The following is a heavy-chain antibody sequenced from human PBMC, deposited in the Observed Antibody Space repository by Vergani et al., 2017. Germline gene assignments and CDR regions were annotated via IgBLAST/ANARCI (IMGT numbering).Heavy chain of an antibody. D-gene: IGHD3-10*01. CDR2: ISGSGVSA. CDR3: AKQYFVSGNYLFDS. Sequence: EVQLLESGGGLVQPGGSLRLTCAASEFTFSNYAMNWVRQAPGKGLEWVSGISGSGVSAYYTDSVKGRFTNSRDNSKNMLFLQMNNLRTEDTAIYYCAKQYFVSGNYLFDSWCQGTLVTVSS. CDR1: EFTFSNYA. V-gene: IGHV3-23*01. J-gene: IGHJ4*02.